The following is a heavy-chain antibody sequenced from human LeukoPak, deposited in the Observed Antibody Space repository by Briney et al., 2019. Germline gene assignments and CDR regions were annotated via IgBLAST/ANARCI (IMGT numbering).Heavy chain of an antibody. J-gene: IGHJ6*04. Sequence: GGSLRLSCAASGFTLSSYEINWVRQAPGQGLGWVSYISSSASTIYYADSVKGRFTISRDNTKNSLYLQMNSLRAEDTAVYYCAELGITMIGGVWGKGTTVTISS. V-gene: IGHV3-48*03. D-gene: IGHD3-10*02. CDR2: ISSSASTI. CDR3: AELGITMIGGV. CDR1: GFTLSSYE.